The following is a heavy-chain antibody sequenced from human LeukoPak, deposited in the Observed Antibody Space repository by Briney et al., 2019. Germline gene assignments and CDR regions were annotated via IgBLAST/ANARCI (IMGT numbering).Heavy chain of an antibody. Sequence: PGGSLRLSCAASGFTFSKSWMSWVRRSPGKGLEWISYISDSGDYANYADSVKGRFTISRDNSKNTLYLQMNSLRAEDTAVYYCARGKQNRKDSSSWYFDYWGQGTLVTVSS. V-gene: IGHV3-11*03. CDR2: ISDSGDYA. CDR3: ARGKQNRKDSSSWYFDY. J-gene: IGHJ4*02. CDR1: GFTFSKSW. D-gene: IGHD6-13*01.